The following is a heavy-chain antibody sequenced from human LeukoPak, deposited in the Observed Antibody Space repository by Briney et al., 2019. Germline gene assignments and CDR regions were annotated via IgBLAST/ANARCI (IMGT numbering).Heavy chain of an antibody. V-gene: IGHV4-39*07. Sequence: SETLSLTCTVSGGSISSYYWGWIRQPPGKGLEWIGSIYYSGSTYYNPSLKSRVTISVDTSKNQFSLKLSSVTAADTAVYYCAREGAIAAAGPDYWGQGTLVTVSS. CDR1: GGSISSYY. J-gene: IGHJ4*02. CDR2: IYYSGST. CDR3: AREGAIAAAGPDY. D-gene: IGHD6-13*01.